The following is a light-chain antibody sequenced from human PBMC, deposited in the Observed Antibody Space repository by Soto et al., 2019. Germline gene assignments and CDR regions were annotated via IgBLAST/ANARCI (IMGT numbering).Light chain of an antibody. CDR3: QQTYSTLLS. V-gene: IGKV1-39*01. J-gene: IGKJ4*01. Sequence: DIQLTQSPSSLSASVGDRVTITCRASQSISSYLNWFQQKPGKAPKVLISDASSLQSGVPSRFSGSGSGTEFTLTISSLEPEDFATYYCQQTYSTLLSFGGGTKVEVK. CDR2: DAS. CDR1: QSISSY.